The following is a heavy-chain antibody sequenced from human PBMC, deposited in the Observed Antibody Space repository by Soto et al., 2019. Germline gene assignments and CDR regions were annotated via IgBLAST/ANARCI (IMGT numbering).Heavy chain of an antibody. CDR1: GGSISSYY. J-gene: IGHJ6*02. CDR3: ARTPSVRMDV. V-gene: IGHV4-39*01. D-gene: IGHD3-10*01. CDR2: IYYSGST. Sequence: NPSETLSLTCTVSGGSISSYYWGWIRQPPGKGLEWIGSIYYSGSTYYNPSLKSRVTISVDTSKNQFPLKLSSVTAADTAVYYCARTPSVRMDVWGQGTTVTVSS.